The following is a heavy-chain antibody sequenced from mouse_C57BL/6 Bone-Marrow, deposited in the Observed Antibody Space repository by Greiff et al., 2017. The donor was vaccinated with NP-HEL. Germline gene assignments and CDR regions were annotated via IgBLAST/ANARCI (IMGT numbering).Heavy chain of an antibody. J-gene: IGHJ3*01. CDR1: GYTFTSYW. Sequence: EVQLQQSGTVLARPGASVKMSCKTSGYTFTSYWMHWVKQRPGQGLEWIGAIYPGNSDTSYNQKFKGKAKLTAVTSASTAYMELSSLTNEDSAVYYCTRSDFYYYGSTSWFAYWGQGTLVTVSA. D-gene: IGHD1-1*01. V-gene: IGHV1-5*01. CDR2: IYPGNSDT. CDR3: TRSDFYYYGSTSWFAY.